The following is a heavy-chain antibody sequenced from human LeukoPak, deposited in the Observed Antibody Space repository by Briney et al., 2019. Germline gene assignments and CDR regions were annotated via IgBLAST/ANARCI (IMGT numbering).Heavy chain of an antibody. CDR2: ISGSGGST. Sequence: PGGSLRLSCAASGFTFSSYAMSWVRQAPGKGLEWVSAISGSGGSTYYADSVKGRFTISRDNSKNTLYLQMNSLRAEDTAVYYCAKAPSQWTVTTGFDYWGQGTLVTVSS. CDR3: AKAPSQWTVTTGFDY. CDR1: GFTFSSYA. J-gene: IGHJ4*02. D-gene: IGHD4-17*01. V-gene: IGHV3-23*01.